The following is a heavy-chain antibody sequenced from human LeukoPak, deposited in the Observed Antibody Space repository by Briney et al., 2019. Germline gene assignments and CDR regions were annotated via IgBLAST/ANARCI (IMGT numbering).Heavy chain of an antibody. J-gene: IGHJ4*02. CDR2: IYYSGST. CDR3: ARRPTGPYHRFDY. V-gene: IGHV4-59*01. Sequence: SETLSLTCTVSGGSISSYYWSWIRQPPGKGLEWIGYIYYSGSTNYNPSLKSRVTISVDTSKNQFSLKLSSVTAADTAVYYCARRPTGPYHRFDYWGQGTLVTVSS. D-gene: IGHD4-11*01. CDR1: GGSISSYY.